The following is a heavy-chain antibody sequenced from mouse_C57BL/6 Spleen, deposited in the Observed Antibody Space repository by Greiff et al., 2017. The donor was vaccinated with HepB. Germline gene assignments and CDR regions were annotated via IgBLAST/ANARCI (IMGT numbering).Heavy chain of an antibody. CDR2: ISYSGST. D-gene: IGHD2-4*01. V-gene: IGHV3-1*01. Sequence: EVKLVESGPGMVKPSQSLSLTCTVTGYSITSGYDWHWIRHFPGNKLEWMGYISYSGSTNYNPSLKSRISITHDTSKNHFFLKLNSVTTEDTATYYCARDENDYDAGTWFAYWGQGTLVTVSA. CDR3: ARDENDYDAGTWFAY. CDR1: GYSITSGYD. J-gene: IGHJ3*01.